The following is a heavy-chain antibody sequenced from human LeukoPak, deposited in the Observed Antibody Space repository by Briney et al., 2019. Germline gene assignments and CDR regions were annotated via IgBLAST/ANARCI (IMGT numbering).Heavy chain of an antibody. J-gene: IGHJ4*02. CDR1: GYTFTSYY. CDR3: ARVGYRTPREKDY. D-gene: IGHD5-12*01. Sequence: GASVKVSCKASGYTFTSYYMHWVRQAPGQGLEWMGWINPNSGGTNYAQKFQGRVTMTRDTSISTAYMELSRLRSDDTAVYYCARVGYRTPREKDYWGQGTLVTVSS. CDR2: INPNSGGT. V-gene: IGHV1-2*02.